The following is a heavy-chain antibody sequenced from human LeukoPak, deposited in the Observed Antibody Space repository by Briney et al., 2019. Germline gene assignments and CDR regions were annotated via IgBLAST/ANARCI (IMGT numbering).Heavy chain of an antibody. J-gene: IGHJ3*02. D-gene: IGHD1-26*01. CDR3: AKFGGSFIAPFDI. V-gene: IGHV3-23*01. CDR1: GFTFSSYA. CDR2: ISGSGGST. Sequence: GGSLRLSCAASGFTFSSYAMSWVRQAPGKGLAWVSAISGSGGSTYYADSVKGRSTISRDNSKNTLYLQMNSLRAEDAAVFYCAKFGGSFIAPFDIWGQGTMVTVSS.